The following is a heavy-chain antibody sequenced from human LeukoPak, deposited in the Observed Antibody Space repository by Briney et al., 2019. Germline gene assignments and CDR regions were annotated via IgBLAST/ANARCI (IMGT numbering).Heavy chain of an antibody. J-gene: IGHJ6*02. CDR2: IKQDGSEK. D-gene: IGHD4-11*01. Sequence: GGSLRLSCAASGFTFSSYWMSWVRQAPGKGLEWVANIKQDGSEKNYVDSVKGRFTISRDNAKNSLELQMNSLRDEDTAVYYCARDGDYSGYYYYGMDVWGQGTTVTVSS. CDR3: ARDGDYSGYYYYGMDV. V-gene: IGHV3-7*03. CDR1: GFTFSSYW.